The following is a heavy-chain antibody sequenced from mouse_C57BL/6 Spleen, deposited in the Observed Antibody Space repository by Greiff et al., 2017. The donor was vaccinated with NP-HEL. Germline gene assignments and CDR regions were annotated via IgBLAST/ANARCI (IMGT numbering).Heavy chain of an antibody. V-gene: IGHV1-50*01. Sequence: QVQLQQPGAELVKPGASVKLSCKASGYTFTSYWMQWVKQRPGQGLEWIGEIDPSDSYTNYNQKFKGKATLTVDTSSSTAYMQLSSLTSEDSAVYYWAIYYYCSSTMDYWGQGTSVTVSS. CDR3: AIYYYCSSTMDY. J-gene: IGHJ4*01. CDR2: IDPSDSYT. CDR1: GYTFTSYW. D-gene: IGHD1-1*01.